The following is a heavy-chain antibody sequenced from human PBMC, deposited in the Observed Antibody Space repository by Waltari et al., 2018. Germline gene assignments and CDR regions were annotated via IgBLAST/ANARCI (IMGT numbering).Heavy chain of an antibody. CDR1: GLTIRAYW. D-gene: IGHD6-19*01. CDR2: IKSDESST. V-gene: IGHV3-74*01. J-gene: IGHJ4*02. CDR3: VRYSSGSFD. Sequence: VQLVESGGGLVQPGGSVRLSCAASGLTIRAYWTHWVRQAPGKGPVWISRIKSDESSTNYADSVRGRFTISRDNAKNTLYLQMDSLRVEDTAVYYCVRYSSGSFDWGQGTLVTVSS.